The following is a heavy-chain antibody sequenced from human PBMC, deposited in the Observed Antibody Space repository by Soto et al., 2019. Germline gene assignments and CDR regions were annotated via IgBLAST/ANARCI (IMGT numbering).Heavy chain of an antibody. CDR1: GWSFSAYY. CDR3: ARGDYDYIWGSYPKKQLDAFDI. Sequence: SETLSLTCAVYGWSFSAYYWSWIRQPPGKGLEWIGEINHSGSPNYNPSLKSRVTISLDTSKNQFSLKLSSVTAADTALYYCARGDYDYIWGSYPKKQLDAFDIWGQGTMVTVSS. V-gene: IGHV4-34*01. CDR2: INHSGSP. J-gene: IGHJ3*02. D-gene: IGHD3-16*02.